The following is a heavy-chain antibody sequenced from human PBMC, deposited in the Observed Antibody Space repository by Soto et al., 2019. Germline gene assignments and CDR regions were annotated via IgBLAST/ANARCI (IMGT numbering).Heavy chain of an antibody. V-gene: IGHV5-10-1*01. J-gene: IGHJ6*02. Sequence: GESLKISCKGSGYSFTSYWISWVRQMPGKGLEWMGRIDPSDSYTNYSPSFQGHVTISADKSISTAYLQWSSLKASDTAMYYCAMGGKQGLFDYYYGMDVWGQGTTVTVSS. CDR3: AMGGKQGLFDYYYGMDV. CDR2: IDPSDSYT. D-gene: IGHD6-19*01. CDR1: GYSFTSYW.